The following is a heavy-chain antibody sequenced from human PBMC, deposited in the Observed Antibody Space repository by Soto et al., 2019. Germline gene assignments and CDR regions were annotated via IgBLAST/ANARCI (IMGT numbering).Heavy chain of an antibody. J-gene: IGHJ4*02. V-gene: IGHV4-59*08. D-gene: IGHD5-12*01. CDR3: ARHYGDGYDYVGY. CDR2: IYYRANP. CDR1: GWSINTYY. Sequence: QVQLQESGPGRVKPSETLSLTCTVSGWSINTYYWSWIRQPPGKGLEWIGYIYYRANPNYNPSLKSRVTISQDTSKNQFSLKLSSVAAADTAVYYCARHYGDGYDYVGYWGQGTLVTVSS.